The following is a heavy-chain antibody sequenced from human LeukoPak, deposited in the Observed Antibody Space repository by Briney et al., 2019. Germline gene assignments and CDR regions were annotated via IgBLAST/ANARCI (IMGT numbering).Heavy chain of an antibody. D-gene: IGHD2-15*01. CDR3: ARDLGYCSGGSCYGWFDP. V-gene: IGHV4-59*01. CDR1: GGSISSYY. Sequence: SETLSLTCTVSGGSISSYYWSWIRQPPRKGLEWIGYIYYSGSTNYNPSLKSRVTISVDTSKNQFSLKLSSVTAADTAVYYCARDLGYCSGGSCYGWFDPWGQGTLVTVSS. J-gene: IGHJ5*02. CDR2: IYYSGST.